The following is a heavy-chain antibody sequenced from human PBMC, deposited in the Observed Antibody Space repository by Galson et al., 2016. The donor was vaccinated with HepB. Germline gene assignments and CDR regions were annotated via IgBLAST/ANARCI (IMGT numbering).Heavy chain of an antibody. Sequence: SVKASCKASGYTFNIYGISWVRQAPGQGLEWMGWISGYNGNTNYAQKVQGRVTMTTDPSTSTAYMELRSLRSDDTAVYYCARDYDILTGYWAGPYYFDYWGQGTLVTVSS. J-gene: IGHJ4*02. CDR3: ARDYDILTGYWAGPYYFDY. CDR1: GYTFNIYG. D-gene: IGHD3-9*01. V-gene: IGHV1-18*04. CDR2: ISGYNGNT.